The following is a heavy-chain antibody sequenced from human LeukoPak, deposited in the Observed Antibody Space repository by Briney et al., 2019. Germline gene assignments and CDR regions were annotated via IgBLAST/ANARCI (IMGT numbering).Heavy chain of an antibody. J-gene: IGHJ6*03. Sequence: ASVKVSCKASGYTFTSYYMHWVRQAPGQGLEWMGIINPSGGSTSYAQKFQGRVTMTRDTSTSTFYMELSSLRSEDTAVYYCARDFMRIPDYGDYYYYYYMDVWGKGTTVTVSS. V-gene: IGHV1-46*01. D-gene: IGHD4-17*01. CDR3: ARDFMRIPDYGDYYYYYYMDV. CDR2: INPSGGST. CDR1: GYTFTSYY.